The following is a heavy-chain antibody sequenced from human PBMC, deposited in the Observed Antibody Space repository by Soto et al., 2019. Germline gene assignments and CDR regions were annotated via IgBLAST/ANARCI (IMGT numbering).Heavy chain of an antibody. CDR1: GFSFSTYT. CDR2: ISSSGGNT. D-gene: IGHD3-3*01. Sequence: GGSLRLSCAASGFSFSTYTMSWVRQAPGKGLEWVSGISSSGGNTYYSDSVKGRFTISRDNSKDTLFLQMNRLGAEDTALYFCAKDLRAGVAPTCFDYWGQGNLVTVSS. CDR3: AKDLRAGVAPTCFDY. V-gene: IGHV3-23*01. J-gene: IGHJ4*02.